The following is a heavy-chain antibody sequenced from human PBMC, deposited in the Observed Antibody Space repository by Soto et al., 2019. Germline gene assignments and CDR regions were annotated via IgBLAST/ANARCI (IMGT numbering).Heavy chain of an antibody. CDR3: ASIAADGHPRGNWFDP. CDR2: IYYSGST. J-gene: IGHJ5*02. CDR1: GGSISSGGYY. V-gene: IGHV4-31*03. D-gene: IGHD6-13*01. Sequence: SETLSLTCTVSGGSISSGGYYWSWIRQHPGKGLGWIGYIYYSGSTYYNPSLKSRVTISVDTSKNQFSLKLSSVTAADTAVYYCASIAADGHPRGNWFDPWGQGTLVTVSS.